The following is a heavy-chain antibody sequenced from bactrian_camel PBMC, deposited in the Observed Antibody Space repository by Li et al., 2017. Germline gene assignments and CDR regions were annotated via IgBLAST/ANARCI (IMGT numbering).Heavy chain of an antibody. D-gene: IGHD3*01. CDR3: ARLLGLAHSY. Sequence: HVQLVESGGGSVQSGGSLRLSCAASGYTSTYCSMGWYRQAPGKEREGVAAIHTGGGMTYYSDSVKGRFTISQDNAKNTVYLQLNSLKTDDMAMYYCARLLGLAHSYWGQGTQVTVS. CDR1: GYTSTYCS. CDR2: IHTGGGMT. V-gene: IGHV3S1*01. J-gene: IGHJ4*01.